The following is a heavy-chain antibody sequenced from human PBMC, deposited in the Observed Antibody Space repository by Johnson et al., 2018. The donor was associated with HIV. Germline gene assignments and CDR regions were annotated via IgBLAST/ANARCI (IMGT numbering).Heavy chain of an antibody. CDR3: ARDPLTLTTTLDAFDL. J-gene: IGHJ3*01. V-gene: IGHV3-53*01. Sequence: VQLVESGGGLIQPGGSLRLSCAASGFTVSSNYMNWVRQAPGKGLEWVSVIYSGGSTFYADSVKGRCTISRDSSQNTLYLQMNNLRAEDTAVYYCARDPLTLTTTLDAFDLWGQGTMVTVSS. D-gene: IGHD4-17*01. CDR1: GFTVSSNY. CDR2: IYSGGST.